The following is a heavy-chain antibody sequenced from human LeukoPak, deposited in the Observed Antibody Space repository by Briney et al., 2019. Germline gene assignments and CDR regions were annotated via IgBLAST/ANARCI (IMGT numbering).Heavy chain of an antibody. CDR2: ISWNSGSI. Sequence: GGSLRLSCAASGFTFDDYAMHWVRQAPGKGLEWVSGISWNSGSIGYADSVKGRFTISRDNAKNSLYLQMNSLRAEDTALYYCAKDELWELHYFDYWGQGTLVTVSS. CDR3: AKDELWELHYFDY. V-gene: IGHV3-9*01. CDR1: GFTFDDYA. J-gene: IGHJ4*02. D-gene: IGHD1-26*01.